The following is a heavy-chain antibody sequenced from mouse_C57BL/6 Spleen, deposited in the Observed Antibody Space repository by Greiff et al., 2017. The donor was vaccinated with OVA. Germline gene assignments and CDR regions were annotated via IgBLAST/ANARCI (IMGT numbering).Heavy chain of an antibody. CDR3: AREGWTYAMDY. Sequence: VQLQQPGAELVRPGSSVKLSCKASGYTFTSYWMHWVKQRPIQGLEWIGNIDPSESETHYNQKFKDKATLTVDKSSSTAYMQLSSLTSEDSAVYYCAREGWTYAMDYWGQGTSVTVSS. V-gene: IGHV1-52*01. J-gene: IGHJ4*01. CDR2: IDPSESET. D-gene: IGHD1-1*02. CDR1: GYTFTSYW.